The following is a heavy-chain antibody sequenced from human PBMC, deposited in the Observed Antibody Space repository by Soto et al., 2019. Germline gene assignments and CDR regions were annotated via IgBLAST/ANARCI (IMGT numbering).Heavy chain of an antibody. Sequence: GGSLRLSCVASGVTFSDHYMTWIRQAPGKGLEWLSYVSTSSSYTNYADSVKGRFTISRDNAMNSLYLQMNSLRAEDTAVYYCARRRLTGYFDYWGQGTLVTVSS. CDR1: GVTFSDHY. J-gene: IGHJ4*02. V-gene: IGHV3-11*03. CDR2: VSTSSSYT. CDR3: ARRRLTGYFDY.